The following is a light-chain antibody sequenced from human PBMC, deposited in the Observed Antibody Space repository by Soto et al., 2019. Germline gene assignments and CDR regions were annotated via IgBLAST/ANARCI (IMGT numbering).Light chain of an antibody. J-gene: IGLJ1*01. CDR2: EDT. V-gene: IGLV2-14*01. CDR1: SSDVGAYNF. CDR3: SSYTTSAPYV. Sequence: QSVLTQPASVSGSPGQSITISCTGTSSDVGAYNFVSWYQHHPGRAPKLIIYEDTIRPSGVSNRFSGSKSGNTASLTISGLQAEDEADYYCSSYTTSAPYVFGSGTKVTVL.